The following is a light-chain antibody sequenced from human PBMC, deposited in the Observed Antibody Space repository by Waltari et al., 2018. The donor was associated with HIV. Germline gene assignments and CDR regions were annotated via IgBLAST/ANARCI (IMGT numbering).Light chain of an antibody. CDR3: QKYDNLPFT. CDR1: QDITNS. CDR2: DSS. Sequence: DIHLTQSPSSLSASVGDRFTISCQAHQDITNSLNWYQHKTGKAPKLLIFDSSKVEPGVPSRFSGRGSGTDFTVTINSLQPDDIATYYCQKYDNLPFTFGPGTKVDIK. V-gene: IGKV1-33*01. J-gene: IGKJ3*01.